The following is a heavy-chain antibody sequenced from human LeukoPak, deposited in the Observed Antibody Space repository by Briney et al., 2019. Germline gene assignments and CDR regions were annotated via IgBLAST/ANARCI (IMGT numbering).Heavy chain of an antibody. CDR3: VRRWNYGIYYHIDV. D-gene: IGHD1-7*01. J-gene: IGHJ6*03. Sequence: SETLSVTCAVYGGSFSNYYWGWIRQSPVKGLEWIGEINDSERTIYNPSLKSRVTISVDTSKNQFSLRLNSVTAADTAIYYCVRRWNYGIYYHIDVWGKGTTVTVSS. V-gene: IGHV4-34*01. CDR2: INDSERT. CDR1: GGSFSNYY.